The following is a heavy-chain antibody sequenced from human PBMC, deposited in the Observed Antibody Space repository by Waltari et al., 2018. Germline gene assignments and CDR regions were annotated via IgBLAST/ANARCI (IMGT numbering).Heavy chain of an antibody. J-gene: IGHJ6*02. CDR1: GGSFSGYY. V-gene: IGHV4-34*01. D-gene: IGHD2-2*01. CDR3: ARAIVVVPAANPQRYYYGMDV. Sequence: QVQLQQWGAGLLKPSETLSLTCAVYGGSFSGYYWSWIRQPPGQGLEWIGEINHSGSTNYNPSLKSRVTISVDTSKHQFSLKLSSVTAADTAVYYCARAIVVVPAANPQRYYYGMDVWGQGTTVTVSS. CDR2: INHSGST.